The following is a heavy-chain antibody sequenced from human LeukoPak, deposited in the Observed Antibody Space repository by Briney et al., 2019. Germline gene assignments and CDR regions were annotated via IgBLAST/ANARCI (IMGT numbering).Heavy chain of an antibody. V-gene: IGHV3-23*01. CDR1: GFTFSSYA. Sequence: GGSLRLSCAASGFTFSSYAMSWVRQAPGKGLEWVSAISGSGGSTYYADSVKGRFTISRGNSKNTLYLQMNSLRAEDTAVYYCAKSSDQLLSYFDYWGQGTLVTVSS. J-gene: IGHJ4*02. CDR3: AKSSDQLLSYFDY. D-gene: IGHD2-2*01. CDR2: ISGSGGST.